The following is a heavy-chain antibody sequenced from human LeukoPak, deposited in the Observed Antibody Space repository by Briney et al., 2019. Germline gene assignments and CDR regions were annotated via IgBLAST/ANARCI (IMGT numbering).Heavy chain of an antibody. CDR2: INHSGST. J-gene: IGHJ4*02. V-gene: IGHV4-34*01. CDR3: ARGAPGKSDDNSEGLDY. D-gene: IGHD3-22*01. CDR1: GGSFSDYS. Sequence: PSETLSLTCAVYGGSFSDYSWSWIRQPPGKGLEWIGEINHSGSTNYNPSLKSRVTISVDTSKNQFSLKLSSVTAADTAMYYCARGAPGKSDDNSEGLDYWGQGTLVTVSS.